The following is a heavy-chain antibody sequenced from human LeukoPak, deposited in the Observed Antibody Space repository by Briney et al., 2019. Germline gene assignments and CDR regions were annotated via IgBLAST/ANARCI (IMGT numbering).Heavy chain of an antibody. V-gene: IGHV4-61*01. CDR3: ARGGYYGLGNDFRFDP. CDR2: IYYSGST. CDR1: GGSIRSSSYY. Sequence: SSETLSLTCTVSGGSIRSSSYYWSWIRQPPGKGLEWIGYIYYSGSTNYNPSLKSRVTISVDTSKNQFSLKLSSVTPADTAVYYCARGGYYGLGNDFRFDPWGQGTLVTVSS. D-gene: IGHD3-10*01. J-gene: IGHJ5*02.